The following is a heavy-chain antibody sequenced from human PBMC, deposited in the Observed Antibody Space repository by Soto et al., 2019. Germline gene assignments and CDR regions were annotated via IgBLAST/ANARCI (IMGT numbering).Heavy chain of an antibody. D-gene: IGHD6-19*01. CDR1: GLSVSSES. CDR2: IYSGGNT. V-gene: IGHV3-66*01. Sequence: EVQLVESGGGLVQPGGSLRLSCAASGLSVSSESMSWVRQPPGKGLEWVSVIYSGGNTYYSDSVKGRFTISRDNSKNTLSLQMNSLRAEDTAVYYCARGGSVDAFDVWGQGTLVTVSS. J-gene: IGHJ3*01. CDR3: ARGGSVDAFDV.